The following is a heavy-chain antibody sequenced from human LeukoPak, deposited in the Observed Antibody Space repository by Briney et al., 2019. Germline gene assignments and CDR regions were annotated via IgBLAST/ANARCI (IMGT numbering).Heavy chain of an antibody. D-gene: IGHD2-15*01. CDR1: GFTFSNYA. J-gene: IGHJ3*02. CDR2: INGRGSST. V-gene: IGHV3-23*01. CDR3: AKRSLLLIFDI. Sequence: PGGSLRLSCLTSGFTFSNYAMNWVRQAPGKGLEWVSGINGRGSSTYYADSVEGRCTISRDISKKTLYLQLNSLRVEDTALYFCAKRSLLLIFDIWGQGTMVTVSS.